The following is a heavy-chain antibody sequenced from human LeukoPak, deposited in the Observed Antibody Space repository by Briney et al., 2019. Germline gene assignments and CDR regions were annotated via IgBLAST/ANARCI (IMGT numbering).Heavy chain of an antibody. V-gene: IGHV3-30*18. D-gene: IGHD6-13*01. Sequence: GRSLRLSCAASGFTFSSYGMHWVRQAPGKGLEWVAVISYDGSNKYYADSVKGRFTISRDNSKNTLYLQMNSLRAEDTAVYYCAKGRGSSWSNWFDPWGQGTLVTVSS. CDR2: ISYDGSNK. CDR3: AKGRGSSWSNWFDP. CDR1: GFTFSSYG. J-gene: IGHJ5*02.